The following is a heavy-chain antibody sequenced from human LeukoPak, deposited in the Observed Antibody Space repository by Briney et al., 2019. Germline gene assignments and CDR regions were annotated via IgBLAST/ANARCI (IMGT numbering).Heavy chain of an antibody. CDR2: IIPIFGTA. Sequence: GSSVKVSCKASGGTFSSYAISWVRQAPGQGLEWMGGIIPIFGTANYAQKFQGRVTITTDESTSTAYMELSSLRSEDTAVYYCAICGSGSYYKYYFDYWGQGTLVTVSS. D-gene: IGHD3-10*01. CDR1: GGTFSSYA. J-gene: IGHJ4*02. CDR3: AICGSGSYYKYYFDY. V-gene: IGHV1-69*05.